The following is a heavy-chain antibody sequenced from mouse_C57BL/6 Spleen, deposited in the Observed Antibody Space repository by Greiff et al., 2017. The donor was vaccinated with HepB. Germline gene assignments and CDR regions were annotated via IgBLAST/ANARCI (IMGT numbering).Heavy chain of an antibody. CDR1: GYTFTDYY. Sequence: VQLQQSGPELVKPGASVKISCKASGYTFTDYYMNWVKQSHGKSLEWIGDINPNNGGTSYNQKFKGKATLTVDKSSSTAYMELRSLTSEDSAVYYCARGDYYGSSPSMDYWGQGTSVTVSS. CDR2: INPNNGGT. V-gene: IGHV1-26*01. J-gene: IGHJ4*01. D-gene: IGHD1-1*01. CDR3: ARGDYYGSSPSMDY.